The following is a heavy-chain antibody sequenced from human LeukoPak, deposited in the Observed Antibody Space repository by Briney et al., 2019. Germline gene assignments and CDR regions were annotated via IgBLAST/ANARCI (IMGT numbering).Heavy chain of an antibody. CDR2: IYSGGST. J-gene: IGHJ4*02. Sequence: PGGSLRLSCAASGFTVSSNYMSWVRQAPGKGMEWVSVIYSGGSTYYEDSVKGRFTISRDNSKNTLYLQMNSLRAEDTAVYYCARGSHNDFWSGYPAYYFDYWGQGTLVTVSS. D-gene: IGHD3-3*01. CDR1: GFTVSSNY. CDR3: ARGSHNDFWSGYPAYYFDY. V-gene: IGHV3-53*01.